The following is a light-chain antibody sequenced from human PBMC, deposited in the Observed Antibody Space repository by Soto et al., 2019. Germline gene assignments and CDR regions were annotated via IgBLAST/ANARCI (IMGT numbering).Light chain of an antibody. V-gene: IGLV2-14*01. CDR3: SSYTTSYFYV. CDR1: GRDIGAYDY. CDR2: GVK. Sequence: QSVLTQPASVSGSPGQSITISCTGSGRDIGAYDYVSWYQQHPGKAPKLLIYGVKNRPSGVSYRFSASKSAFTASLTISGLQAEDEAHYYCSSYTTSYFYVLGPGTKVT. J-gene: IGLJ1*01.